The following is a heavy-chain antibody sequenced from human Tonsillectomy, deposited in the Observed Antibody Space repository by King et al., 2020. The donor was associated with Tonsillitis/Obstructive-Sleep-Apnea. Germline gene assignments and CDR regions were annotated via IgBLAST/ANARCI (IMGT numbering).Heavy chain of an antibody. V-gene: IGHV3-7*03. Sequence: VQLVESGGGLVQPGGTLRLSCAASGFAFSNYWMSWVRQAPGKGLEWVANIKEDGSEKYYVDSVKGRFTISRDNAKNSLYLQMNSLRVEDTAVYYCARVVKWLQSWPDAFDIWGQGTMVTVSS. CDR2: IKEDGSEK. CDR3: ARVVKWLQSWPDAFDI. J-gene: IGHJ3*02. D-gene: IGHD3-22*01. CDR1: GFAFSNYW.